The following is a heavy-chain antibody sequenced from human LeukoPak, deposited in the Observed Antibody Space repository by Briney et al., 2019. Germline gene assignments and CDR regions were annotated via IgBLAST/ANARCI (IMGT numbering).Heavy chain of an antibody. J-gene: IGHJ4*02. CDR3: ARARTGVAVAAHYFDY. CDR1: GFTFSSYA. V-gene: IGHV3-23*01. D-gene: IGHD6-19*01. Sequence: GGSLRLSCAASGFTFSSYAMSWVRQAPGKGLEWVSAISGSGGSTYYADSVKGRFTISRDNSKNTLYLQMNSLRAEDTAVYYCARARTGVAVAAHYFDYWGQGTLVTVSS. CDR2: ISGSGGST.